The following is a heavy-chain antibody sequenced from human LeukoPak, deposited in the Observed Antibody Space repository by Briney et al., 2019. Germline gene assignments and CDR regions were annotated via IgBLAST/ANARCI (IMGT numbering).Heavy chain of an antibody. CDR3: ARVRYSSGWYDFDY. V-gene: IGHV5-51*01. CDR2: IYPGDSNI. D-gene: IGHD6-19*01. J-gene: IGHJ4*02. CDR1: GYSFTSYW. Sequence: GESLKISCKGSGYSFTSYWIAWVRQVLGKGLECMGLIYPGDSNIRYSPSFQGQATISADRSLSTAYLQWSSLRASDTAMYYCARVRYSSGWYDFDYWGQGTLVTVPS.